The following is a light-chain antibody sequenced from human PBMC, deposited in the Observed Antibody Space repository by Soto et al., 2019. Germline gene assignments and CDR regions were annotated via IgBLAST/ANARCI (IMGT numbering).Light chain of an antibody. CDR2: AAS. CDR1: QSIDNY. CDR3: LQHRSYPLT. J-gene: IGKJ4*01. V-gene: IGKV1-17*03. Sequence: DIQMTQSPSAMSASVGDRVTITCRASQSIDNYLAWFQQKPGKVPQRLIYAASTLQSGVPSRFSGSGSGTEFTLTISSLQPEDFATYYCLQHRSYPLTFGGGTKVDIK.